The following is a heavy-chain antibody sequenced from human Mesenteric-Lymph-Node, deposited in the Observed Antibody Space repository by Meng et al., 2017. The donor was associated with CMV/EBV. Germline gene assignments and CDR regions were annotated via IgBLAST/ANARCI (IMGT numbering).Heavy chain of an antibody. CDR3: ARGSSYDILTGYFDY. J-gene: IGHJ4*02. CDR2: INHSGST. D-gene: IGHD3-9*01. CDR1: VVSFSGSS. Sequence: KFHKWGPAPLTPSDTRSVTGPFYVVSFSGSSWNWIRQSPEKGLEWIGEINHSGSTTYNPSFTSRIIISVDTSTNQISLNMSSVTAADTAVYYCARGSSYDILTGYFDYWGQGALVTASS. V-gene: IGHV4-34*01.